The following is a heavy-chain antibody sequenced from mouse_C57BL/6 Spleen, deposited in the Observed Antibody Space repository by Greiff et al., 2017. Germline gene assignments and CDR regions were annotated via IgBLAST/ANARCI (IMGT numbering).Heavy chain of an antibody. CDR2: IYPGDGDT. V-gene: IGHV1-80*01. J-gene: IGHJ4*01. Sequence: VKLMESGAELVKPGASVKISCKASGYAFSSYWMNWVKQRPGKGLEWIGQIYPGDGDTNYNGKFKGKATLTADKSSSTAYVQLSSLTSEDSAVYYCAKDGPWAMDYWGQGTSVTVSS. D-gene: IGHD2-3*01. CDR3: AKDGPWAMDY. CDR1: GYAFSSYW.